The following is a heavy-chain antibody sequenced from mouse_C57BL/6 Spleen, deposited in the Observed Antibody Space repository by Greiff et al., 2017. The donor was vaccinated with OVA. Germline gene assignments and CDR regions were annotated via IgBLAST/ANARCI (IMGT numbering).Heavy chain of an antibody. CDR2: ISYDGSN. D-gene: IGHD2-4*01. CDR3: ARDYDYDENAMDY. CDR1: GYSITSGYY. Sequence: EVQVVESGPGLVKPSQSLSLTCSVTGYSITSGYYWNWIRQFPGNKLEWMGYISYDGSNNYNPSLKNRISITRDTSKNQFFLKLNSVTTEDTATYYCARDYDYDENAMDYWGQGTSVTVSS. J-gene: IGHJ4*01. V-gene: IGHV3-6*01.